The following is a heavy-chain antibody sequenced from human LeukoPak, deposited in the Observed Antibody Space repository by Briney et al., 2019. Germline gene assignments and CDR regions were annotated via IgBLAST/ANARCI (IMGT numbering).Heavy chain of an antibody. Sequence: ASVKVSCKTSGYTFTDYYIHWIRQAPGQGLEWGGWINPNSGDTDYAQKFQGRVTITADKSTSTAYMELSSVRSEDTAVYYCARRGRYSYGPYYYYYYMDVWGKGTTVTVSS. CDR1: GYTFTDYY. D-gene: IGHD5-18*01. CDR3: ARRGRYSYGPYYYYYYMDV. CDR2: INPNSGDT. V-gene: IGHV1-2*02. J-gene: IGHJ6*03.